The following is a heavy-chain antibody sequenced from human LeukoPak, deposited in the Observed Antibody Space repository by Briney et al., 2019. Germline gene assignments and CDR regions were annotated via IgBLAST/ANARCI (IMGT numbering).Heavy chain of an antibody. Sequence: PSETLSLTCIVSGGSISSYYWSWIRQPPGKGLEWIGYIYYSGSTNYNPSLKSRVTISVDTSKNQFSLKLSSVTAADTTVYYCARGDGSGSYMDYWGQGTLVTVSS. CDR1: GGSISSYY. J-gene: IGHJ4*02. CDR3: ARGDGSGSYMDY. D-gene: IGHD3-10*01. V-gene: IGHV4-59*12. CDR2: IYYSGST.